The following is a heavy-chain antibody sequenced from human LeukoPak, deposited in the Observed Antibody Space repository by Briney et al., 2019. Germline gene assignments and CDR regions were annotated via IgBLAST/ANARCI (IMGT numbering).Heavy chain of an antibody. D-gene: IGHD2-2*01. J-gene: IGHJ4*02. CDR3: ARAGGYYCTGTSCFLDC. V-gene: IGHV1-46*01. Sequence: ASVKVSCKASGYTFTSYYMHWVRQAPGQGLEWMGIINPSGGSTSYAQKFQGRVTMTRDTSTITVYMELSSLRSEDTAVYYCARAGGYYCTGTSCFLDCWGQGTLVTVSS. CDR1: GYTFTSYY. CDR2: INPSGGST.